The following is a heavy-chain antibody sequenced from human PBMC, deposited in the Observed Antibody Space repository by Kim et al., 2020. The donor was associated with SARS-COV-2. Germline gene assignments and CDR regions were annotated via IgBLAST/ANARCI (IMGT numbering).Heavy chain of an antibody. D-gene: IGHD2-15*01. V-gene: IGHV4-4*02. CDR2: IYHSGST. CDR1: GASISSSNW. J-gene: IGHJ5*02. CDR3: ARDQGEHYARGGYNWFDP. Sequence: SETLSLTCAVSGASISSSNWWSWVRQPPGKGLEWIGEIYHSGSTNYNPSLKSRVTISLDKSKNQFSLNLSSVTAADTAVYYCARDQGEHYARGGYNWFDPWGQGTLVTVSS.